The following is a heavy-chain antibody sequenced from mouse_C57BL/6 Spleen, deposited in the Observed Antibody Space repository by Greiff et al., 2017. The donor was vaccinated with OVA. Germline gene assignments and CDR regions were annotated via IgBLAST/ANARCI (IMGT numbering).Heavy chain of an antibody. D-gene: IGHD2-4*01. Sequence: VQLKESGPGLVKPSQSLSLTCSVTGYSITSGYYWNWIRQFPGNKLEWMGYISYDGSNNYNPSLKNRISITRDTSKNQFFLKLNSVTTEDTATYYCARDHGGLRAWFAYWGQGTLVTVSA. V-gene: IGHV3-6*01. CDR1: GYSITSGYY. J-gene: IGHJ3*01. CDR3: ARDHGGLRAWFAY. CDR2: ISYDGSN.